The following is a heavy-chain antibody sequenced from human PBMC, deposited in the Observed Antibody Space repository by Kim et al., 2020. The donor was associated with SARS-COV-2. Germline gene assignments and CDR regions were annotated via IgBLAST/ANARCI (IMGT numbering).Heavy chain of an antibody. V-gene: IGHV3-11*01. J-gene: IGHJ5*02. D-gene: IGHD4-17*01. CDR3: ARTDYGDYWFDP. Sequence: YYADSVKGRFTISRDNAKNSLYLQMNSLRAEDTAVYYCARTDYGDYWFDPWGQGTLVTVSS.